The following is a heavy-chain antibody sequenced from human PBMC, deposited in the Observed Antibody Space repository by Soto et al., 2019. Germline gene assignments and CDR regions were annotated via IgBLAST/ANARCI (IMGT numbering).Heavy chain of an antibody. CDR3: ATVSSPHRACYYYYMDV. Sequence: QVQLVQSGAEVKKPGASVKVSCKASGYTFTSYAMHWVRQAPGQRLEWMGWINAGNGNTKYSQKFQGRVTITRDTSASTAYMELSSLRSEDTAVYYCATVSSPHRACYYYYMDVWGKGTTVTVSS. V-gene: IGHV1-3*01. D-gene: IGHD3-10*01. CDR1: GYTFTSYA. J-gene: IGHJ6*03. CDR2: INAGNGNT.